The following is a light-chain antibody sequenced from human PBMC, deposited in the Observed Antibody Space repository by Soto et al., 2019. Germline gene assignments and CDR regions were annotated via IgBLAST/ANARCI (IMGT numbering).Light chain of an antibody. CDR1: HSISNN. Sequence: EIVMTQSPATLSVSPGERATLSCRASHSISNNLAWYQQKPGQAPRLLIYSASSRATGIPARFSGSVYGTDFTLTISSLQSDDFAVYSCQDYNYLRLNFSGGTKVDSK. CDR3: QDYNYLRLN. J-gene: IGKJ4*01. V-gene: IGKV3-15*01. CDR2: SAS.